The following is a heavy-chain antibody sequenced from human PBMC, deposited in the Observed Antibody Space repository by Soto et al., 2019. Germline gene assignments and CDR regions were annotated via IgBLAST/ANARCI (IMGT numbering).Heavy chain of an antibody. J-gene: IGHJ4*02. D-gene: IGHD2-2*01. Sequence: PSETLSLTCTVSGGSISSYYWSWIRQPPGKGLEWIGYIYYSGSTNYNPSLKSRVTISVDTSKNQFSLKLSSVTAADTAVYYCARYYCSSTSCYGDYWGQGTLVTVSS. V-gene: IGHV4-59*12. CDR2: IYYSGST. CDR3: ARYYCSSTSCYGDY. CDR1: GGSISSYY.